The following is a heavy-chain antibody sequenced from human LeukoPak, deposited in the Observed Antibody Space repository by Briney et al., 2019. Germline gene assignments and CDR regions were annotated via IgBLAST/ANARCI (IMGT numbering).Heavy chain of an antibody. CDR1: GYTFTGYY. J-gene: IGHJ5*02. CDR2: INPNSGGT. CDR3: ARHHESYKYYGDYLNCFDP. D-gene: IGHD4-17*01. Sequence: ASVKVSCKASGYTFTGYYIHWVRQAPGQGLEWMGRINPNSGGTNYTQKFQGRVTMTRDTSISTACMELRRLTSDDTAVYYCARHHESYKYYGDYLNCFDPWGQGTLVTVSS. V-gene: IGHV1-2*06.